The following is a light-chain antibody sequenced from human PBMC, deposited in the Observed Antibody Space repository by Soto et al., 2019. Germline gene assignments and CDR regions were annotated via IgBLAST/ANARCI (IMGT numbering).Light chain of an antibody. CDR2: AAS. J-gene: IGKJ2*01. V-gene: IGKV1-39*01. Sequence: DIQMTQSPSSLSASVGDRVTITCRASQSISSYLNWYQQRPGKAPKLLIYAASCLQSGVPSRFSGSGAGTDFTLTISSLQPEDFARYYCQQSYSTPGGTFGQGTKLEIK. CDR1: QSISSY. CDR3: QQSYSTPGGT.